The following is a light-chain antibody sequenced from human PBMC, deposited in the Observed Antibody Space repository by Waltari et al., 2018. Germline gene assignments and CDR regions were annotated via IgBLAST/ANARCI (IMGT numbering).Light chain of an antibody. CDR1: SSNIGRNT. J-gene: IGLJ2*01. CDR2: RNN. CDR3: AAWDDSLNGVV. V-gene: IGLV1-44*01. Sequence: QSVLTQPPSASGTPGQRVTIPCSGSSSNIGRNTVNWYQQLPGTAPKLLNYRNNQRPSGVPDRFSGSKSGTSASLAISGLQSEDEADYYCAAWDDSLNGVVFGGGTKLTVL.